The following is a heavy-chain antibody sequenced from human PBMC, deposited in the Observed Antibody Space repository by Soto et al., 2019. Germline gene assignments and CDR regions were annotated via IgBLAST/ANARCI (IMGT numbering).Heavy chain of an antibody. Sequence: PGESLKISCKGSVYRFSSQWISWVRQMPGKGLEWMGRIDPSDSYTSYSPSFQGHVTISTDNSISTAYLQWSSLKASDTAMYYCARHGKSSVITKTYGMDVWGQGTTVTVSS. CDR3: ARHGKSSVITKTYGMDV. CDR2: IDPSDSYT. CDR1: VYRFSSQW. J-gene: IGHJ6*02. D-gene: IGHD1-1*01. V-gene: IGHV5-10-1*01.